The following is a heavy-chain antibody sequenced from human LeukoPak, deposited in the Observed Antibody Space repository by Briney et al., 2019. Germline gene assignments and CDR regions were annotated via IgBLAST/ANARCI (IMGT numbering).Heavy chain of an antibody. CDR3: ARDRFPGYDTSGSLDY. D-gene: IGHD3-9*01. V-gene: IGHV1-69*04. CDR1: GYTFTSYD. Sequence: SVKVSCKASGYTFTSYDINWVRQAPGQGLEWMGRIIPILGIANYAQKFQGRVTITADKSTSTAYMELSSLRSEDTAVYYCARDRFPGYDTSGSLDYWGQGTLVTVSS. CDR2: IIPILGIA. J-gene: IGHJ4*02.